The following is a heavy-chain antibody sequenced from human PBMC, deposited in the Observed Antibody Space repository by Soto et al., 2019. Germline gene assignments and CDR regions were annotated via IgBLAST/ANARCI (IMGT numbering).Heavy chain of an antibody. D-gene: IGHD2-15*01. V-gene: IGHV3-74*01. J-gene: IGHJ6*02. CDR2: INSDGSGT. Sequence: EVPLVESGGGLVQPGGSLRLSCAASGFDFSNSWIHWVHQGPGKGLVWVSHINSDGSGTTYADSVKGRFTISRDNAKNTVYLQMNSLRAEDTAVYYCAKDTAYAMDVWGQGTTVTVSS. CDR3: AKDTAYAMDV. CDR1: GFDFSNSW.